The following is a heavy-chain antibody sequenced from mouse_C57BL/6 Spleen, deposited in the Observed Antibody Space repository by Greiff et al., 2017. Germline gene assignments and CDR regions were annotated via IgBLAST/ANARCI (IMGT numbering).Heavy chain of an antibody. CDR2: INPSSGYT. CDR1: GYTFTSYT. V-gene: IGHV1-4*01. D-gene: IGHD1-1*01. J-gene: IGHJ2*01. Sequence: QVQLKQSGAELARPGASVKMSCKASGYTFTSYTMHWVKQRPGQGLEWIGYINPSSGYTKYNQKFKDKATLTADKSSSTAYMQLSSLTSEDSAVYYCARATTVVDYFDYWGQGTTLTVSS. CDR3: ARATTVVDYFDY.